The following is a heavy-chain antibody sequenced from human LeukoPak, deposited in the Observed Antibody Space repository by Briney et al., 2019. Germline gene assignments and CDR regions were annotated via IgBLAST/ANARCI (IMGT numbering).Heavy chain of an antibody. CDR1: GGSFSGYY. D-gene: IGHD6-19*01. CDR2: IYYSGST. Sequence: PSETLSLTCAVYGGSFSGYYWSWIRQPPGKGLEWIGYIYYSGSTNYNPSLKSRVTISVDTSKNQFSLKLSSVTAADTAVYYCARVTSSGWYYVIDYWGQGTLVTVSS. V-gene: IGHV4-59*01. J-gene: IGHJ4*02. CDR3: ARVTSSGWYYVIDY.